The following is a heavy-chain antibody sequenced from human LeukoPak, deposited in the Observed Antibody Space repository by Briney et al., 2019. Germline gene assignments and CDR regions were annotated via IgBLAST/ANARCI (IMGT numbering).Heavy chain of an antibody. J-gene: IGHJ4*02. CDR1: GYSIINNNY. CDR3: ARTSLTGTLHDFDH. Sequence: SETLSLTCAVYGYSIINNNYWGWIRQPPGKGLEWIGHIYHGGSTYYNPSLKSRVTISVDTSKNQFSVKLNSVTAADTAVYYCARTSLTGTLHDFDHWGQGTLVTVSS. D-gene: IGHD3-9*01. V-gene: IGHV4-38-2*01. CDR2: IYHGGST.